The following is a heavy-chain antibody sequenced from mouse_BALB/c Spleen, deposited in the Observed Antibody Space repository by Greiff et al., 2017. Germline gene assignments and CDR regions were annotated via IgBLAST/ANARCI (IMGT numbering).Heavy chain of an antibody. V-gene: IGHV5-12-1*01. D-gene: IGHD2-14*01. CDR1: GFAFSSYD. CDR3: ARQRYDDYAMDY. CDR2: ISSGGGST. J-gene: IGHJ4*01. Sequence: EVQVVESGGGLVKPGGSLKLSCAASGFAFSSYDMSWVRQTPEKRLEWVAYISSGGGSTYYPDTVKGRFTISRDNAKNTLYLQMSSLKSEDTAMYYCARQRYDDYAMDYWGQGTSVTVSS.